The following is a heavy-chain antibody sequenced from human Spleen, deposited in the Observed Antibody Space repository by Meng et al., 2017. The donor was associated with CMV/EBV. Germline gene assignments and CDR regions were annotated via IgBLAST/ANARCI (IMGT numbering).Heavy chain of an antibody. Sequence: FSSYTMNWVRQAPGKGLEWVSSISSSSSYIYYADSVKGRFTISRDNSKNTLYLQMNSLRAEDTAVYYCAKTGETIFGVVIENWYFDLWGRGTLVTVSS. V-gene: IGHV3-21*01. D-gene: IGHD3-3*01. J-gene: IGHJ2*01. CDR2: ISSSSSYI. CDR3: AKTGETIFGVVIENWYFDL. CDR1: FSSYT.